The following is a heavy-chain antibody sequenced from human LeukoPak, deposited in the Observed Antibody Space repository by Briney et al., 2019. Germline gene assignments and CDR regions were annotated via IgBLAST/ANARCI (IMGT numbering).Heavy chain of an antibody. Sequence: GGSLRLSCAASGFSFSNYYMTWVRQAPGKGLEWVANIKQDGSEKYYVDSVKGRSSISRDNAKNSLYLQMNSLRAEDTAVYFCARVVYYDSSGYYRGGFDYWGQGTLVTVSS. CDR2: IKQDGSEK. CDR3: ARVVYYDSSGYYRGGFDY. CDR1: GFSFSNYY. V-gene: IGHV3-7*01. D-gene: IGHD3-22*01. J-gene: IGHJ4*02.